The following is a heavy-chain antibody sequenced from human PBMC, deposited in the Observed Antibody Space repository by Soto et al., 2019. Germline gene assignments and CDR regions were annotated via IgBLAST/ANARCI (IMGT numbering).Heavy chain of an antibody. V-gene: IGHV1-18*01. CDR1: GYTFTSYG. J-gene: IGHJ5*02. D-gene: IGHD1-1*01. Sequence: GASVKVSCKASGYTFTSYGISWVRQAPGQGLEWMGWISAYNGNTNYAQKLQGRVTMTTDTSTSTAYMELRSLRSDDTAVYYCARDTLQLGRGYNWFDPWGQGTLVTVSS. CDR2: ISAYNGNT. CDR3: ARDTLQLGRGYNWFDP.